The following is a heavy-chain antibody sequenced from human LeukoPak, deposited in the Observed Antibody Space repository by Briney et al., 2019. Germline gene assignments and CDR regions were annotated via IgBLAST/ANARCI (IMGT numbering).Heavy chain of an antibody. CDR3: AKGDYFDY. CDR2: IKEDGGEK. V-gene: IGHV3-7*01. Sequence: QPGGSLRLSCAASGFTFSTSWMSWVRQAPGKGLEWVANIKEDGGEKWYMDSVKGRFTISRDNAKNSLYLQMNSLRAEDTAVFYCAKGDYFDYWGQGTLVTVSS. D-gene: IGHD3-16*01. J-gene: IGHJ4*02. CDR1: GFTFSTSW.